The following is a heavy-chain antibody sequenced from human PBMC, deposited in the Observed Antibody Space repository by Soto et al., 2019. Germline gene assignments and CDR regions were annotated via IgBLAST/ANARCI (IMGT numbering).Heavy chain of an antibody. V-gene: IGHV1-2*04. CDR1: GYTFTGYA. Sequence: ASVTVSCKASGYTFTGYAMRWVRQAPGQGLEWLGWINPNSGGTNYAQKFQGWVTMTRDTSISTAYMELSRLRSDDTAVYYCARDGALGYSYGSYYCYYGMDVWGQGTTVTVS. D-gene: IGHD5-18*01. CDR2: INPNSGGT. CDR3: ARDGALGYSYGSYYCYYGMDV. J-gene: IGHJ6*02.